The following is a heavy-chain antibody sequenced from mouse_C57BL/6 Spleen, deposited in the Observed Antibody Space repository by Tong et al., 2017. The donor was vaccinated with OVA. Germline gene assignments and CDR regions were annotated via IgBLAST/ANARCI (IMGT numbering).Heavy chain of an antibody. CDR2: IDPANGNT. V-gene: IGHV14-3*02. CDR3: ARRSGPFDY. CDR1: GFNIKDTY. Sequence: EVQLQQSGAELVKPGASVKLSCTASGFNIKDTYMHWVKQRPEQGLEWIGRIDPANGNTKYDPKFQGKATITADTSFNTGYLQLRSLTSGDTAVYYCARRSGPFDYWGQGPTLTVSS. J-gene: IGHJ2*01. D-gene: IGHD3-1*01.